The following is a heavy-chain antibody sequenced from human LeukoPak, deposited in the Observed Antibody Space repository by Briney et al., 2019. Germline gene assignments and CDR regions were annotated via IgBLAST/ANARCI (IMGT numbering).Heavy chain of an antibody. CDR3: ARNKRLVDY. CDR2: ISSSSSYK. Sequence: GGSLRLSCAASGFTFSSYSMNWVSQAPGKGLEWVSSISSSSSYKYYADSVKGRFTISRDNAKNSLYLQMNSLRAEDTAVYYCARNKRLVDYWGQGTLVTVSS. J-gene: IGHJ4*02. CDR1: GFTFSSYS. D-gene: IGHD1/OR15-1a*01. V-gene: IGHV3-21*01.